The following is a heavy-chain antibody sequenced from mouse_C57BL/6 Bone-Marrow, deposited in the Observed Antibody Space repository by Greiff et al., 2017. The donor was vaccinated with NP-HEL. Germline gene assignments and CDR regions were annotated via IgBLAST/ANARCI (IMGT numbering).Heavy chain of an antibody. CDR1: GYTFTSYW. CDR3: AREGELLRPFAY. D-gene: IGHD1-1*01. Sequence: QVQLQQPGAELVMPGASVKLSCMASGYTFTSYWMHWVKQRPGQGLEWIGEIDPSDSYTNYNQKFKGKSTLTVDKSSSTAYMQLSSLTSEDSAVYYCAREGELLRPFAYWGQGTLVTVSA. V-gene: IGHV1-69*01. J-gene: IGHJ3*01. CDR2: IDPSDSYT.